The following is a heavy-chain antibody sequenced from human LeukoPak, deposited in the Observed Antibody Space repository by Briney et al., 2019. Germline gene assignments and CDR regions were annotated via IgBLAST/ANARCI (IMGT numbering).Heavy chain of an antibody. D-gene: IGHD5-18*01. CDR2: IKQDGSEK. Sequence: PGGSLRLSCAASGFTFSSYWMRWVRQAPGKGLEWVANIKQDGSEKYYVDSVKGRFTISRDNAKNSLYLQMNSLRAEDTAVYYCARDAYSYGSTFDPWGQGTLVTVSS. V-gene: IGHV3-7*01. CDR1: GFTFSSYW. J-gene: IGHJ5*02. CDR3: ARDAYSYGSTFDP.